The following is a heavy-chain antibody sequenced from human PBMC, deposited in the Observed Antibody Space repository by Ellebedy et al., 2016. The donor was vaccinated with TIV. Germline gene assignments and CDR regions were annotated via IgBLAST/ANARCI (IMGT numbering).Heavy chain of an antibody. V-gene: IGHV3-74*01. J-gene: IGHJ4*02. CDR3: ARVRDGYNRAPFDY. CDR1: GFTFSSYW. CDR2: INSDGSST. D-gene: IGHD5-24*01. Sequence: GESLKISXAASGFTFSSYWMHWVRQPPGKGLEWVSRINSDGSSTSYAASVKGRFTLSRDNAKNTLYLQMNSLRAEDTAVYYCARVRDGYNRAPFDYWGQGTLVTVSS.